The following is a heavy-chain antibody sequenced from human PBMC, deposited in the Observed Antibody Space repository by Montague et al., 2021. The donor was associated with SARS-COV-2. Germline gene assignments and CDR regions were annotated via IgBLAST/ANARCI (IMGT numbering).Heavy chain of an antibody. CDR3: ARSYYDILTAYYTPFDY. V-gene: IGHV2-70*04. CDR2: SDWDDDK. J-gene: IGHJ4*02. Sequence: PALVKPTQTLTLTCTFSGFSLSTSGMRASWIRQPPGKALEWLARSDWDDDKFYSTSLKTRLTISKDTSKNQVVLTMTNTDPVDTATYYCARSYYDILTAYYTPFDYWGQGTLVTVSS. CDR1: GFSLSTSGMR. D-gene: IGHD3-9*01.